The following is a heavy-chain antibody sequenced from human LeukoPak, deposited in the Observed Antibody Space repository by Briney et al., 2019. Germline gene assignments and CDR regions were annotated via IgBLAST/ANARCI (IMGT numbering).Heavy chain of an antibody. CDR2: ISSSSSII. D-gene: IGHD5-18*01. Sequence: GGSLRLSCAASGFTFSSYSMNWVRQAQGKGLEWVSYISSSSSIIYYADSVKGRFTISRDNAKNSLYLQMNSLRAEDTAVYYCARDRPYSNGVFDYWGQGTLVTVSS. V-gene: IGHV3-48*01. CDR1: GFTFSSYS. CDR3: ARDRPYSNGVFDY. J-gene: IGHJ4*02.